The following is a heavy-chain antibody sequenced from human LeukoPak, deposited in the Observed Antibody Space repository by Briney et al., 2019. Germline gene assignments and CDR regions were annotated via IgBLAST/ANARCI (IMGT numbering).Heavy chain of an antibody. CDR3: ARVKNGRFLEWSFWGVYYYYGMDV. J-gene: IGHJ6*02. Sequence: GGSLRLSCAASGFTFSSYAMSWVRQAPGKGLEWVSAISGSGGSTYYADSVKGRFTISRDNSKNTLYLQMNSLRAEDTAVYYCARVKNGRFLEWSFWGVYYYYGMDVWGQGTTVTVSS. D-gene: IGHD3-3*01. CDR1: GFTFSSYA. V-gene: IGHV3-23*01. CDR2: ISGSGGST.